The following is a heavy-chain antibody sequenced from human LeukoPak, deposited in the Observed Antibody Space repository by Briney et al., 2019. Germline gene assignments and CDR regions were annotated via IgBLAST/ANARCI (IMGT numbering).Heavy chain of an antibody. J-gene: IGHJ3*02. CDR1: GGSFSGYY. D-gene: IGHD5-18*01. Sequence: SETLSLTCAVYGGSFSGYYWSWIRQPPGKGLEWIGEINHSGSTNYNPSLKSRVTISVDTSKNQFSLKLSSVTAEDTAVYYCARVKVRIQLWGSRRGSAAFDIWGQGTMVTVSS. CDR2: INHSGST. V-gene: IGHV4-34*01. CDR3: ARVKVRIQLWGSRRGSAAFDI.